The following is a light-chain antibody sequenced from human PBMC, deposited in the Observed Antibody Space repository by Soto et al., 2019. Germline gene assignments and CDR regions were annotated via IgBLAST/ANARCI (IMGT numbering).Light chain of an antibody. V-gene: IGLV2-23*01. CDR1: SSDVGSYNL. CDR3: CSYAGSRHYV. J-gene: IGLJ1*01. CDR2: EGT. Sequence: QSALTQPASVSGSPGQSITISCTGTSSDVGSYNLVSWYQQHPGKAPKFMIYEGTKRPSGVSNRFSGSKSGNTASLTISGLQAEYEADYYCCSYAGSRHYVFGTGTKVTVL.